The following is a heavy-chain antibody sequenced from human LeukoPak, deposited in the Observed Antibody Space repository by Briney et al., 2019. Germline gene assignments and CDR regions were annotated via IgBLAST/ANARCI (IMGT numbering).Heavy chain of an antibody. V-gene: IGHV3-23*01. CDR1: GGAFRSYA. Sequence: GGSLRGSCAASGGAFRSYAMSWVRQAPGKGLEWVSAISGSGFTYYADSVKGRITISRDNSKNTLYLQMNSLRAEDTAVYYCARGLYSSSPWGQGTLVTVSS. D-gene: IGHD6-6*01. CDR3: ARGLYSSSP. J-gene: IGHJ4*02. CDR2: ISGSGFT.